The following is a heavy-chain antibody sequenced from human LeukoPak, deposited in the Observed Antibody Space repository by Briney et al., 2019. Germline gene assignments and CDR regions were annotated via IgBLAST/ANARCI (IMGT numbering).Heavy chain of an antibody. V-gene: IGHV4-38-2*02. CDR1: GYSISSGYY. J-gene: IGHJ4*02. CDR2: IYHSGRS. D-gene: IGHD4-11*01. Sequence: SETLSLTCSVSGYSISSGYYWAWIRQPPGKGLDWLGSIYHSGRSYYNPSLKSRVTMSVDTSKNQFSLKLSSVTAADTAVYYCARADYSNRYYFDQWGQGTLVIVSS. CDR3: ARADYSNRYYFDQ.